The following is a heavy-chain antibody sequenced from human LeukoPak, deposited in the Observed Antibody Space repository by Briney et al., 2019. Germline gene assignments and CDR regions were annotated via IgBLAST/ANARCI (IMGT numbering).Heavy chain of an antibody. Sequence: SETLSLTCSVSGGSISSNSYYWGWIRQPPGKGLEWIGSMYYGGSTYSNPSLKSRVTVSADTSKNQFSLKLSSVTAADTAVYYCAGHHPRNTVDFWGQGTLVTVSS. CDR1: GGSISSNSYY. CDR3: AGHHPRNTVDF. D-gene: IGHD2/OR15-2a*01. J-gene: IGHJ4*02. CDR2: MYYGGST. V-gene: IGHV4-39*01.